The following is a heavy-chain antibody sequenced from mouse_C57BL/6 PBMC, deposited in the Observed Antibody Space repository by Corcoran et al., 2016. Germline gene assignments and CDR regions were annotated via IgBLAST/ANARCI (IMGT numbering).Heavy chain of an antibody. Sequence: QVQLQQSGAELARPGASVKLSCKASGYTFTSYGISWVKQRTGQGLEWIGEIYPRSGNTYYNEKFKGTATLTADKSSSTAYMELRSLTSEDSAVYFCARSKSGYFDVWGTGTTVTVSS. CDR3: ARSKSGYFDV. CDR2: IYPRSGNT. CDR1: GYTFTSYG. V-gene: IGHV1-81*01. J-gene: IGHJ1*03.